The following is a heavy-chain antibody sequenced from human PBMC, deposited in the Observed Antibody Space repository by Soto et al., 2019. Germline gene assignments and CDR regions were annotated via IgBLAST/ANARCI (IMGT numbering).Heavy chain of an antibody. V-gene: IGHV4-39*01. CDR2: IYYSGST. J-gene: IGHJ6*02. Sequence: SETLSLTCTVSGGSISSSSYYWGWIRQPPGKGLEWIGSIYYSGSTYYNPSLKSRVTISVDTSKNQFSLKLSSVTAADTAVYYCARQYSSSWYDYYYGMDVWGQGTMVTVSS. CDR1: GGSISSSSYY. CDR3: ARQYSSSWYDYYYGMDV. D-gene: IGHD6-13*01.